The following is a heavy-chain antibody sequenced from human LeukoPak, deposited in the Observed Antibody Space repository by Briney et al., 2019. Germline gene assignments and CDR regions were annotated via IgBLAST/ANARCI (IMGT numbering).Heavy chain of an antibody. CDR1: GFTFSSYA. J-gene: IGHJ4*02. D-gene: IGHD5-24*01. Sequence: GGSLRLSCAASGFTFSSYAMHWVRQAPGKGLEWVAVISYDGSNKYYADSVKGRFTISRDNSKNTLYLQMNSLRAEDTAVYHCARASWPQAYDYWGQGTLVTVSS. CDR2: ISYDGSNK. V-gene: IGHV3-30-3*01. CDR3: ARASWPQAYDY.